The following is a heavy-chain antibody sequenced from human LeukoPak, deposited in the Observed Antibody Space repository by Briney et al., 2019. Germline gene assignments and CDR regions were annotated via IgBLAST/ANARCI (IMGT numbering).Heavy chain of an antibody. D-gene: IGHD6-13*01. CDR2: ISASGGDT. V-gene: IGHV3-23*01. J-gene: IGHJ4*02. CDR1: GFTFSSYS. Sequence: GGSLRLSCAASGFTFSSYSMNWVRQAPGKGLEWVSGISASGGDTWYPDSVKGRFTISRDNSKNTLFLQMNSLRVENTAIYYCAKDAAGPEYWGQGTRVTVSS. CDR3: AKDAAGPEY.